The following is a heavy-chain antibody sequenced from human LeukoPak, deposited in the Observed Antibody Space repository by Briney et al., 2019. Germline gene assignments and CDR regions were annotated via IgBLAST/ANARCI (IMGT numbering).Heavy chain of an antibody. J-gene: IGHJ3*02. D-gene: IGHD4-17*01. CDR3: ARDNDGGWGDDYVGLNAFDI. CDR2: INPNSGGT. V-gene: IGHV1-2*02. CDR1: GYTFTGYC. Sequence: ASVKVSCKASGYTFTGYCMHWVRQAPGQGLEWMGWINPNSGGTNYAQKFQGRVTMTRDTSISTAYMELSRLRSDDTAVYYCARDNDGGWGDDYVGLNAFDIWGQGTMVTVSS.